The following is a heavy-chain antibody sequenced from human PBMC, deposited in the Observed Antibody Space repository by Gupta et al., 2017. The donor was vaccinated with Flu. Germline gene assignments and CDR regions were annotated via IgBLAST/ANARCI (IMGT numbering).Heavy chain of an antibody. V-gene: IGHV1-2*02. J-gene: IGHJ2*01. D-gene: IGHD6-19*01. CDR2: INPTSGGT. CDR3: ATLHNIGWFRGPQGYFDI. Sequence: QVQLIQSGAEVKNPGASVKVSCEASGYAFTGYYVHWVRQAPGQGLEWMGWINPTSGGTKYAQKFQGRVTLTRDTSIRTAYMEVSTLRSDDTAVYYCATLHNIGWFRGPQGYFDIWGRGTLVTVSS. CDR1: GYAFTGYY.